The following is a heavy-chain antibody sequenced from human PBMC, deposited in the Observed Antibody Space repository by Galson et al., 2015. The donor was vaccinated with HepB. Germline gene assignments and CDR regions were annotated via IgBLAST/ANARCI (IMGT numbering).Heavy chain of an antibody. CDR1: GFTFSRYG. D-gene: IGHD4-23*01. V-gene: IGHV3-33*06. J-gene: IGHJ4*02. CDR3: AKDETYGGNSVSPLFDY. Sequence: SLRLSCAASGFTFSRYGMHWVRQAPGKGLEWVALIWSDINKKNYAESVQGRFAISRDNSKNTLYLQMNSLRAEDTAVYYCAKDETYGGNSVSPLFDYWGQGTLVTVSS. CDR2: IWSDINKK.